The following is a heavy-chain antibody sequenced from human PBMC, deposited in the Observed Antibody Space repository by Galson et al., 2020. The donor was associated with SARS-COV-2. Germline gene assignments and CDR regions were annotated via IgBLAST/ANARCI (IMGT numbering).Heavy chain of an antibody. V-gene: IGHV3-43D*04. CDR1: GFTFDDYA. CDR3: AKDGAPGFVNYYFDY. CDR2: ISWDGGST. Sequence: GGSLRLSCAASGFTFDDYAMHWVRQAPGKGLEWVSLISWDGGSTYYADSVKGRFTISRDNSKNSLYLQMNSLRAEDTALYYCAKDGAPGFVNYYFDYWGQGTLVTVSS. J-gene: IGHJ4*02.